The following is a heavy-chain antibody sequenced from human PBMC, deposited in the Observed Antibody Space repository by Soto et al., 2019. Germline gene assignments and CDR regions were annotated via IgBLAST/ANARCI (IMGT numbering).Heavy chain of an antibody. J-gene: IGHJ4*02. V-gene: IGHV3-23*01. D-gene: IGHD3-3*01. Sequence: GGSLRLSCTASGFTFSSYAMSWVRQAPGKGLEWVSAISGSGGRTYYADSVKGRFTISRDNSNNTLYLQMKSLRAEDTAVYDCAKAGRFLKSLGNYVDYWGQGTRVAASS. CDR3: AKAGRFLKSLGNYVDY. CDR2: ISGSGGRT. CDR1: GFTFSSYA.